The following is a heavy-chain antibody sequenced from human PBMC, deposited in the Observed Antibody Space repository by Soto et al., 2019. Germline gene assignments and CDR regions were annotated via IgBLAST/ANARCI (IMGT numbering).Heavy chain of an antibody. CDR2: IIPILGIP. V-gene: IGHV1-69*10. J-gene: IGHJ4*02. CDR3: ARERSRYDRSGYYRPDY. D-gene: IGHD3-22*01. CDR1: GDTFSTYS. Sequence: GASVKVSCKGSGDTFSTYSISWVRQAPGQGLEWLGGIIPILGIPSYAQRFQGRVTITADKSTSTAYMELSSLRSEDTAVYYCARERSRYDRSGYYRPDYWGRGTLVTVSS.